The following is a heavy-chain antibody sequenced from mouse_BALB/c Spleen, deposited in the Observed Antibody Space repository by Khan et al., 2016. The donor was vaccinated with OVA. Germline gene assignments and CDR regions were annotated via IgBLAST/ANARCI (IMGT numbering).Heavy chain of an antibody. V-gene: IGHV3-2*02. CDR2: ISYSGST. CDR3: ARGNYYGYALDY. Sequence: EVQLVESGPGLVKPSQSLSLTCTVNGYSITSNYAWNWIRQFPGNKLEWMGYISYSGSTNYNPSLKSRLSLTRDTSKNQFFLLLHSVTTEDSATYYCARGNYYGYALDYWGQGTSVTVSS. D-gene: IGHD1-1*01. CDR1: GYSITSNYA. J-gene: IGHJ4*01.